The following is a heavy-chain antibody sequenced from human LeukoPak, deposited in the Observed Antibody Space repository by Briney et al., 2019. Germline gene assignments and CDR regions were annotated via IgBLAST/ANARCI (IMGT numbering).Heavy chain of an antibody. CDR2: INHSGST. CDR1: GGSFSGYY. V-gene: IGHV4-34*01. J-gene: IGHJ4*02. Sequence: SETLSLTCAVYGGSFSGYYWSWIRQPPGKGLEWIGEINHSGSTNYNPSLKSRVTISVDTSKNQFSLKLSSVTAADTAVCYSARVVGAISDYWGQGTLVTVSS. D-gene: IGHD1-26*01. CDR3: ARVVGAISDY.